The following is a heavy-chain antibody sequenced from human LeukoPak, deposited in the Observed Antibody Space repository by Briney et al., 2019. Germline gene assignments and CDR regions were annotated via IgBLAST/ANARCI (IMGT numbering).Heavy chain of an antibody. D-gene: IGHD3-22*01. J-gene: IGHJ6*02. CDR3: ARAYYYDSSGFPKDYYGMDV. V-gene: IGHV4-39*01. Sequence: PSETLSLTCIVSGGSISTSAYYWGWIRQPPGEGLQWIGSIYYSGNTYYNSSLKSRVTISVDTSTSQFSLRLSSVTAADTAVYYCARAYYYDSSGFPKDYYGMDVWGQGTTVTVSS. CDR1: GGSISTSAYY. CDR2: IYYSGNT.